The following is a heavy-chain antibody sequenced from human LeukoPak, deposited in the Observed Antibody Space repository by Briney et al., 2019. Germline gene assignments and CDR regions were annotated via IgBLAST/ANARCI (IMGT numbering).Heavy chain of an antibody. V-gene: IGHV3-30*18. CDR3: AKVGRIAARGLAYYYMDV. D-gene: IGHD6-6*01. CDR1: GSTFSSYG. Sequence: GGSLRPSCAASGSTFSSYGMHWVRQAPGKGLEWVAVISYDGNNKYYADSVKDRFTISTDNSKNTLYLQMNSLRAEDTAVHYCAKVGRIAARGLAYYYMDVWGKGTTVTVSS. CDR2: ISYDGNNK. J-gene: IGHJ6*03.